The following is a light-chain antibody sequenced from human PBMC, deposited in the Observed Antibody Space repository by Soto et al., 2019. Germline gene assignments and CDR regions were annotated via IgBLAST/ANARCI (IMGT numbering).Light chain of an antibody. Sequence: QSVLTQSPSASASLGASVKLTCTLSRGHISYAIAWHQQQPEKGHRYLMKLNSDGSHSKGDGLPDRFSGSSSGAERYLTIARLQAEDEAYYYCQTWGTGIQVFGGGTQLTVL. CDR1: RGHISYA. CDR3: QTWGTGIQV. CDR2: LNSDGSH. J-gene: IGLJ2*01. V-gene: IGLV4-69*01.